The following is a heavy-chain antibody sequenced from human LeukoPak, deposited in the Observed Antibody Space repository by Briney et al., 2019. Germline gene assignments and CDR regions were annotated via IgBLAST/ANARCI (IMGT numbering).Heavy chain of an antibody. V-gene: IGHV1-69*05. CDR2: IIPIFGTA. CDR1: GGTFSSYA. D-gene: IGHD4-17*01. J-gene: IGHJ6*03. Sequence: SVKVSCKASGGTFSSYAISWVRQAPGQGLEWMGGIIPIFGTANYAQKFQGRVTITSNTSIRTAYTELSSLRSEDTAVYYCARGIGYGDYVRYYYYTDVWGKGTTVTVSS. CDR3: ARGIGYGDYVRYYYYTDV.